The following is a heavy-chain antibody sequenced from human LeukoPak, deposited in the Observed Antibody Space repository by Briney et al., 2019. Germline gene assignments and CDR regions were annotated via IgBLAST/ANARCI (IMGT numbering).Heavy chain of an antibody. D-gene: IGHD1-1*01. CDR1: GFTFSSYS. CDR2: ISSSSSYI. CDR3: ARAPYNWNAHWFDP. Sequence: TGGSLRLSCAASGFTFSSYSMNWVRQAPGKGLEWVSSISSSSSYIYYADSVKGRFTISRDNAKNSLYLQMNSLRAEDTAVYYCARAPYNWNAHWFDPWGQGTLVTVSS. J-gene: IGHJ5*02. V-gene: IGHV3-21*01.